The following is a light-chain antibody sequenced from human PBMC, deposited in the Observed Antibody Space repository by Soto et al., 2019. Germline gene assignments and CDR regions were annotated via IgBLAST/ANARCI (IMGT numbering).Light chain of an antibody. CDR1: QSVNTD. V-gene: IGKV1-39*01. Sequence: DIQMTQTPSSRSATVRGRVTITSRASQSVNTDLHWYQQIVGLAPELLIYAASNLHSGVPSRFSGRGSGSDFTLSVESLQPYDFATYYGHQGYSNPWTFCQGTNVDI. CDR2: AAS. CDR3: HQGYSNPWT. J-gene: IGKJ1*01.